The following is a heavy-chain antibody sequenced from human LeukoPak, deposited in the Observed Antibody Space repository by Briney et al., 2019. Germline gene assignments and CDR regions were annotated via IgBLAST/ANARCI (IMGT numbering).Heavy chain of an antibody. V-gene: IGHV4-39*01. CDR1: GGSISSSSYY. CDR2: IYYSGST. Sequence: SETLSLTCTVSGGSISSSSYYWGWIRQPPGKGLEWIGSIYYSGSTYYNPSLKSRVTISVDTSKSQFSLKLSSVTAADTAVYYCARHDRVYSGYDDDAFDIWGQGTMVTVSS. J-gene: IGHJ3*02. CDR3: ARHDRVYSGYDDDAFDI. D-gene: IGHD5-12*01.